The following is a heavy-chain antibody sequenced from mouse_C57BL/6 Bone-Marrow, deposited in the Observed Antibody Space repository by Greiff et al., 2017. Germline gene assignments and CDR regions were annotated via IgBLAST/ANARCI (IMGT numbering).Heavy chain of an antibody. Sequence: EVQRVESGGGLVQPGGSLSLSCAASGFTFTDYYMSWVRQPPGKALEWLGFIRNKANGYTTEYSASVKGRFTISRDNSQSILYLQMNALRAEDSATDYCARYELRSGGFAYWGQGTLVTVSA. CDR1: GFTFTDYY. CDR3: ARYELRSGGFAY. J-gene: IGHJ3*01. V-gene: IGHV7-3*01. D-gene: IGHD1-1*01. CDR2: IRNKANGYTT.